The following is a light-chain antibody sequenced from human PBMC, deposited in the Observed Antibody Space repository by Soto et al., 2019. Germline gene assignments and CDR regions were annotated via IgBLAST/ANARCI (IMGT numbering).Light chain of an antibody. CDR3: QQYGSSPGGT. Sequence: EIVLTQSPGTLSLSPGERATLSCRASQSVSSSYLAWYQQKPGQAPRLLIYGASSRATGIPDRFSGSGSGTDFTLTISRLEPEDVAGYYCQQYGSSPGGTFGQGTKLEIK. J-gene: IGKJ2*01. CDR1: QSVSSSY. V-gene: IGKV3-20*01. CDR2: GAS.